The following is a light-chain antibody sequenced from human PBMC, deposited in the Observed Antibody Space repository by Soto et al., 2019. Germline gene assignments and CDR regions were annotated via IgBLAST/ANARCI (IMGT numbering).Light chain of an antibody. CDR3: QQFNSYPRT. J-gene: IGKJ2*01. Sequence: AIQLTQSPSSLSASVGDRVTITCRASQGISSALAWYQQKPGKAPNLLIYGDSSSESGVPSRFSGSGSGTEFTLTISSLQPEDFATYYCQQFNSYPRTFGQGTKLETK. V-gene: IGKV1-13*02. CDR1: QGISSA. CDR2: GDS.